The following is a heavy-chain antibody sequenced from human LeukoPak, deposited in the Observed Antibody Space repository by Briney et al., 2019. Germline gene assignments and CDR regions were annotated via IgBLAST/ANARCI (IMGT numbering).Heavy chain of an antibody. D-gene: IGHD2-2*01. Sequence: PSETLSLTCTVSGXSISSYYWSWIRQPPGKGLEWIGYIYYSGSTNYNPSLKSRVTISVDTSKNQFSLKLSSVTAADTAVYYCARDAPAGGAFDIWGQGTLVTVSS. CDR3: ARDAPAGGAFDI. V-gene: IGHV4-59*12. J-gene: IGHJ3*02. CDR1: GXSISSYY. CDR2: IYYSGST.